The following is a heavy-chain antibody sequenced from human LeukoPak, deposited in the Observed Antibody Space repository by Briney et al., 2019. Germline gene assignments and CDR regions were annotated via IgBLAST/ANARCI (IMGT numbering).Heavy chain of an antibody. CDR1: GGSISSGGYY. D-gene: IGHD5-18*01. CDR3: ARTDTAMTLEQPHQVLNWFDP. V-gene: IGHV4-30-2*01. J-gene: IGHJ5*02. CDR2: IYHSGST. Sequence: ASQTLSLTCTVSGGSISSGGYYWSWIRQPPGKGLEWIGYIYHSGSTYYNPSLKSRVTISVDRSKNQFSLKLSSVTAADTAVYYCARTDTAMTLEQPHQVLNWFDPWGQGTLVTVSS.